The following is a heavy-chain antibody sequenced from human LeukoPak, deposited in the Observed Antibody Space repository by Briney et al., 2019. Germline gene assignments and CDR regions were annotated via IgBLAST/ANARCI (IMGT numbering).Heavy chain of an antibody. J-gene: IGHJ6*02. CDR2: IFHNGNS. CDR3: ARVDYGDLYGIDV. V-gene: IGHV4-39*01. D-gene: IGHD4-17*01. Sequence: PSETLSLTCTVSGGSISTSHYCWGWIRQPPGKGLEWIGSIFHNGNSYYDPSLKSRVTISVDTSKNQFSLKLSSVTAADTAVYYCARVDYGDLYGIDVWGQGPTVSVSS. CDR1: GGSISTSHYC.